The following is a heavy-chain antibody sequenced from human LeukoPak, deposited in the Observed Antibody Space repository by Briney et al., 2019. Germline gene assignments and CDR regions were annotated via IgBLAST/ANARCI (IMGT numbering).Heavy chain of an antibody. Sequence: SETLSLTCAVYGGSFGGYYWSWIRQPPGKGLEWIGEINHSGSTNYNPSLKSRVTISVDTSKNQFSLKLSSVTAADTAVYYCARGHKRGSYRSNWFDPWGQGTLVTVSS. D-gene: IGHD3-16*02. V-gene: IGHV4-34*01. J-gene: IGHJ5*02. CDR3: ARGHKRGSYRSNWFDP. CDR1: GGSFGGYY. CDR2: INHSGST.